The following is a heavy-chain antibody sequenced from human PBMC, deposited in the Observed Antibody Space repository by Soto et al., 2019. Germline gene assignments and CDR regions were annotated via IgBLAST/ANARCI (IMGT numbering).Heavy chain of an antibody. Sequence: PSETLSLTCTVSGGSISSYYWSWIRQPPGKGLEWIGYIYYSGSTNYNPSLKSRVTISVDTSKNQFSLKLSSVTAADTAVYYCAIGYYDFWCGYRLTPYGMDVWGQGTTVTVSS. CDR3: AIGYYDFWCGYRLTPYGMDV. CDR2: IYYSGST. V-gene: IGHV4-59*01. CDR1: GGSISSYY. J-gene: IGHJ6*02. D-gene: IGHD3-3*01.